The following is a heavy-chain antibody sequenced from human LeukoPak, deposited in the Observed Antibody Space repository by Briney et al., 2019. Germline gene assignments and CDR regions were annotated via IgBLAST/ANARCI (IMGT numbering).Heavy chain of an antibody. D-gene: IGHD2-21*01. CDR2: MWDDGTNE. CDR3: ARDRLAYCGGDCSAGFDL. V-gene: IGHV3-33*01. CDR1: GFNFGIYG. J-gene: IGHJ2*01. Sequence: PGTSLRLSCTASGFNFGIYGMHWVRQAPGKGLEWVAVMWDDGTNEYYVESVKGRFTISRDNGKRTLYLQMNSLRVEDTAVYYCARDRLAYCGGDCSAGFDLWGRGTLVTVSS.